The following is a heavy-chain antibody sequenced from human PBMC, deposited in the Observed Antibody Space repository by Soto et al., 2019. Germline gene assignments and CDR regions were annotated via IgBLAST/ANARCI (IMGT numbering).Heavy chain of an antibody. V-gene: IGHV3-23*01. J-gene: IGHJ3*01. CDR1: EFTFSSYA. CDR2: ISGGGDFI. CDR3: VRQAAVPVAGTRAAATSFDF. D-gene: IGHD6-19*01. Sequence: EAQLLESGGGLVQPGGSLRLSCAASEFTFSSYAMSWVRQAPGKGLEWVSAISGGGDFIYYADSVMGRFTTSRDNSKNTXSXXINRLRAGDTAVYYGVRQAAVPVAGTRAAATSFDFWGQGTMVIVSS.